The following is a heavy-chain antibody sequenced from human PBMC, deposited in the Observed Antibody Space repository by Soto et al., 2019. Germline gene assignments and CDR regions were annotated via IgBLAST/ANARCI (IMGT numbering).Heavy chain of an antibody. CDR1: GFTVSSNY. J-gene: IGHJ4*02. CDR3: ASLFNWNYADFDY. V-gene: IGHV3-53*01. D-gene: IGHD1-7*01. CDR2: IYSGGST. Sequence: SGGSLRLSCAASGFTVSSNYMSWVRQAPGKGLEWVSVIYSGGSTYYADSVKGRFTLARDNSKNTLYLQMNSLRAEDTAVYYCASLFNWNYADFDYWGQGTLVTVSS.